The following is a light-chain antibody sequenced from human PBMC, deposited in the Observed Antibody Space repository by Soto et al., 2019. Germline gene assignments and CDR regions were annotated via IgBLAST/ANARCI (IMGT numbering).Light chain of an antibody. CDR2: DAS. J-gene: IGKJ1*01. CDR3: HQYNSFSPWT. V-gene: IGKV1-5*01. Sequence: DIQMTQSPSTLSASVVDRVTITCRASQSIRGWLAWYQQKPGKAPNLLIYDASRLKSGVPSRFSGRGSGTEFTLTITSLQPDDFATYYCHQYNSFSPWTFGQGTKVEVK. CDR1: QSIRGW.